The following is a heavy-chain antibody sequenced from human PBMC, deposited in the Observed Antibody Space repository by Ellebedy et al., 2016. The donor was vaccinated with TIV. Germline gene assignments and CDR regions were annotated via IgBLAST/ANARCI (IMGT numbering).Heavy chain of an antibody. V-gene: IGHV1-18*01. D-gene: IGHD2-21*02. CDR3: ARGGNYYTSSGDYRYYFDY. J-gene: IGHJ4*02. CDR2: ISWYNGNT. Sequence: AASVKVSCKASGYTFTSFGIIWVRQAPGQGLEWMGWISWYNGNTKYGQTSQGRLTMTTDTSTSTAYMELRRLRPDDTAVYFCARGGNYYTSSGDYRYYFDYWGQGTLVTVSS. CDR1: GYTFTSFG.